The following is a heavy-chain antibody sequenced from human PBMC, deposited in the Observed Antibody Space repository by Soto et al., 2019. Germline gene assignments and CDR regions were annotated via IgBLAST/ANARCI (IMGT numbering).Heavy chain of an antibody. Sequence: GGSLRLSCAASGFTFSSYGMHWVRQAPGKGLEWVAVISYDGINKYYADSVKGRFTISRDNSKNTLYLQMNSLRAEDTAVYYCAKEGGYNWNYYYYYYMDVWGKGTTVTVSS. D-gene: IGHD1-20*01. J-gene: IGHJ6*03. CDR1: GFTFSSYG. CDR3: AKEGGYNWNYYYYYYMDV. V-gene: IGHV3-30*18. CDR2: ISYDGINK.